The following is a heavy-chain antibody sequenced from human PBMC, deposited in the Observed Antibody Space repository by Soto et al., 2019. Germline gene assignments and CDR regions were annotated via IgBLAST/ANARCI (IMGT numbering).Heavy chain of an antibody. CDR3: ATDHQQWLVYYFDY. V-gene: IGHV3-30*03. J-gene: IGHJ4*02. CDR2: ISYDGSNK. Sequence: QVQLVESGGGVVQPGRSLRLSCAASGFTFSSYGMHWVRQAPGKGLEWVAVISYDGSNKYYADSVKGRFTISRDNSKNTLYLQMNSLRAEDTAVYYCATDHQQWLVYYFDYWGQGTLVTVSS. CDR1: GFTFSSYG. D-gene: IGHD6-19*01.